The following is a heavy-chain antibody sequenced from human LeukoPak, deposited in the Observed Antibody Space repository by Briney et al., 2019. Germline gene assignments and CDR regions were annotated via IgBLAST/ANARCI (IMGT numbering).Heavy chain of an antibody. CDR2: IYYTGNT. Sequence: SETLSLTCTVSGGAISYYYWNWIRQPPGKGLEWIGYIYYTGNTNYNPSLKSRVTISVGTSKNQFSLKLSSVTAADTAVYYCARDRLQLQSWGQGTLVTVSS. J-gene: IGHJ5*02. CDR1: GGAISYYY. V-gene: IGHV4-59*01. CDR3: ARDRLQLQS. D-gene: IGHD5-24*01.